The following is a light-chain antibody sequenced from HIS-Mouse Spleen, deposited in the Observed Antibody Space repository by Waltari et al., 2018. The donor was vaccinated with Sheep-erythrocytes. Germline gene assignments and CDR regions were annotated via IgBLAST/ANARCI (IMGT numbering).Light chain of an antibody. CDR1: QGISSA. Sequence: AIQLTQSPSSLSASVGDRVTITCRASQGISSALAWYQQKPGKAPKLLIYYASSLESGVASRFSGSESGTGFTLTISSLQPEDFETYYCQQFNSYPLTFGGGTKVEIK. CDR2: YAS. J-gene: IGKJ4*01. CDR3: QQFNSYPLT. V-gene: IGKV1-13*02.